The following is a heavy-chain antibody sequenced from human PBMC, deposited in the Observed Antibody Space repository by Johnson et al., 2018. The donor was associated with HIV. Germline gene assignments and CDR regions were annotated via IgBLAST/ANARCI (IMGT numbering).Heavy chain of an antibody. J-gene: IGHJ3*02. Sequence: VQLVESGGGLVQPGGSLRLSCAASGFTFSSYWMRWVRQAPGKGLVWVSRINSDGSSTSYADSVKGRFTISRDNAKNTLYLQMNSLRAEDTAVYYCARDPGPQWELEATDAFDIWGQGTMVTVSS. D-gene: IGHD1-26*01. CDR2: INSDGSST. CDR3: ARDPGPQWELEATDAFDI. V-gene: IGHV3-74*01. CDR1: GFTFSSYW.